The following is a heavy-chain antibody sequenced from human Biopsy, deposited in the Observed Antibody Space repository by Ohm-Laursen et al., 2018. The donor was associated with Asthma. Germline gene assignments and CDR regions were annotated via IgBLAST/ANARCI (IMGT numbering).Heavy chain of an antibody. CDR2: IYYSGST. D-gene: IGHD3-22*01. CDR3: ARAQDYYDSRGYYRSFDY. V-gene: IGHV4-31*03. Sequence: TLSLTCTVSYCSITRGGYYWTWIRQHPGKGLEWIGFIYYSGSTYYNPSLKSRVSISIDTSKNQFSLKLSSVTAADTAVYYCARAQDYYDSRGYYRSFDYWGQGTLVTVSS. CDR1: YCSITRGGYY. J-gene: IGHJ4*02.